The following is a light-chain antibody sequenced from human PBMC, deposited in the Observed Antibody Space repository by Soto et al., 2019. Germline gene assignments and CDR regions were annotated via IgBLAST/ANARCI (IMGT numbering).Light chain of an antibody. J-gene: IGLJ3*02. CDR2: EVT. CDR1: SSDVGSRNL. CDR3: CFYAGSYTWV. V-gene: IGLV2-23*02. Sequence: QSALTQPASVSGSPGQSITISCTGTSSDVGSRNLVSWYQQHPGKAPKLIIYEVTKWPSGVSNRFSGSKSGNTASLTIFGLEAEDEADYYCCFYAGSYTWVFGGGTKLTVL.